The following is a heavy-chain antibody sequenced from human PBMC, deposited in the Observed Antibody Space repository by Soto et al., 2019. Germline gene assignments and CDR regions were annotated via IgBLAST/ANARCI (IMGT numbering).Heavy chain of an antibody. V-gene: IGHV1-69*06. Sequence: GASVKVSCKTSGGTFSSYAISWVRQAPGQGLEWMGGIIPIFDTANYAQKFQGRVTITEDTSTDTAYMELTSLRSEDTAVYYCSTDLIVLLPAPRNFFDYWGQGTLVTVSS. D-gene: IGHD2-2*01. CDR1: GGTFSSYA. CDR3: STDLIVLLPAPRNFFDY. J-gene: IGHJ4*02. CDR2: IIPIFDTA.